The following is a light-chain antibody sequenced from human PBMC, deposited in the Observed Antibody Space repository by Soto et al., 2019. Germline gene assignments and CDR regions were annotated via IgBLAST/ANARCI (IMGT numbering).Light chain of an antibody. CDR3: SSYTTTSQYV. V-gene: IGLV2-14*01. CDR2: DVG. Sequence: QSALTQPASVSGSPGQSITISCTGTSSDIGTYNYVSWFQHHPGKAPKLIIHDVGNRPSGVSYRLSGSKSGNTASLTISGLQAEDEADYHCSSYTTTSQYVFGTGTKVTVL. CDR1: SSDIGTYNY. J-gene: IGLJ1*01.